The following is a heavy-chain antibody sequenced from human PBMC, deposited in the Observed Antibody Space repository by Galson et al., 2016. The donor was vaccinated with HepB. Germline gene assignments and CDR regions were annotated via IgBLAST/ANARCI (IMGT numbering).Heavy chain of an antibody. CDR3: ASSNTVTTALGAFDT. Sequence: TLSLTCAVSGGSISSGGYCWSWIRQPPGKGLEWIGYIFHPGNTYYNSSLRSRVSISLDGSKNHFSLRLTSVTAADTAMYFCASSNTVTTALGAFDTWGHWTMVTVSS. V-gene: IGHV4-30-2*01. J-gene: IGHJ3*02. D-gene: IGHD4-17*01. CDR2: IFHPGNT. CDR1: GGSISSGGYC.